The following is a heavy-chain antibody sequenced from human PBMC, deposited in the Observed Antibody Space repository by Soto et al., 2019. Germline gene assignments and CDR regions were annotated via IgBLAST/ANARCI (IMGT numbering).Heavy chain of an antibody. CDR3: ARDLGSGYDLAMDV. Sequence: SETLSLTCTVSGGSISGYYWIWIRQPPGKGLEWIGYIYYSGSTKYNPSLESRVTISVDTSKNQFSPRLSSVTAADTAVYYCARDLGSGYDLAMDVWGQGTTVTVSS. D-gene: IGHD5-12*01. V-gene: IGHV4-59*01. CDR2: IYYSGST. J-gene: IGHJ6*02. CDR1: GGSISGYY.